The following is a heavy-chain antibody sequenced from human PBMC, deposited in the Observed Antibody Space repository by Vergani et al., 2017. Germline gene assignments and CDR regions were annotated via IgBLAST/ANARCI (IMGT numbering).Heavy chain of an antibody. V-gene: IGHV3-23*04. J-gene: IGHJ4*02. CDR2: ISGSGGST. CDR3: RRGGSYLIGRGYDY. Sequence: EVQLVESGGGLVQPGRSLRLSCAASGFTFSSYAMSWVRQAPGKGLEWVSAISGSGGSTYYADSVKGRFTISRDNSKNTLYLQMNSLRAEDTAVYYCRRGGSYLIGRGYDYWGQGTLVTVSS. D-gene: IGHD1-26*01. CDR1: GFTFSSYA.